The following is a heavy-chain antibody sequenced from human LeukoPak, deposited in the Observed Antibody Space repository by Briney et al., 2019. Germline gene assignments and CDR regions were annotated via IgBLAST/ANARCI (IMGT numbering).Heavy chain of an antibody. CDR2: IKQDGSEK. D-gene: IGHD2-21*01. CDR1: GFTFSSYW. Sequence: GGSLRLSCAASGFTFSSYWMSWVRQAPGKGLEWVANIKQDGSEKYYVDSVKGRFTISRDNSKNTLYLQMNSLRAEDTALYYCAKDTWQFAPDYYYYMDVWGKGTTVTVSS. J-gene: IGHJ6*03. CDR3: AKDTWQFAPDYYYYMDV. V-gene: IGHV3-7*03.